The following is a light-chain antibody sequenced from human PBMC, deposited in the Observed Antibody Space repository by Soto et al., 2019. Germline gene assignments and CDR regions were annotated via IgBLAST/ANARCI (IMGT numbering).Light chain of an antibody. CDR3: GSYTRSSTLV. CDR2: EVS. V-gene: IGLV2-14*01. CDR1: SSDVGGYNY. Sequence: QSALTQPASVSGSPGQSITISCTGTSSDVGGYNYVSWYQHHPGKAPKLMIYEVSHRPSGVSNRFSAPKSGNTASLTISGLQAEDEADYYCGSYTRSSTLVFGTGTKLTVL. J-gene: IGLJ1*01.